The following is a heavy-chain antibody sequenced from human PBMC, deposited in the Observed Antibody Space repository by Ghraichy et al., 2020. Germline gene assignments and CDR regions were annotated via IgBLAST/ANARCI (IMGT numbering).Heavy chain of an antibody. Sequence: SLRLSCAASGFTFDDYAMHWVRQAPGKGLEWVSGISWNSGSIGYADSVKGRFTISRDNAKNSLYLQMNSLRAEDTALYYCAKKRGSRDYDILTGYYFWGAFDIWGQGTMVTVSS. CDR3: AKKRGSRDYDILTGYYFWGAFDI. J-gene: IGHJ3*02. D-gene: IGHD3-9*01. CDR2: ISWNSGSI. CDR1: GFTFDDYA. V-gene: IGHV3-9*01.